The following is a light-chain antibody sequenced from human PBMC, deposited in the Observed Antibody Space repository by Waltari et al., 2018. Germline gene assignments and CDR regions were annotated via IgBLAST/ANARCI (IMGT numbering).Light chain of an antibody. J-gene: IGLJ3*02. CDR2: EVS. V-gene: IGLV2-14*01. CDR1: SSDVGTYNY. Sequence: QSALTQPASVSGSPGQSITISCTGTSSDVGTYNYVSWYQQHPDKAPKLVIYEVSYRPSGVSSRFSGYKSGNTGSLTISGLQAEDEADYYCSLYISSSTYWVFGGGTKLTVL. CDR3: SLYISSSTYWV.